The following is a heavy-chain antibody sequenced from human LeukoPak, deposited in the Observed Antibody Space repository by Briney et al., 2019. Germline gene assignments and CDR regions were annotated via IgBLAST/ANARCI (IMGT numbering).Heavy chain of an antibody. CDR1: GFTFSSYA. Sequence: PGGSLRLSCAASGFTFSSYAMSWVRQAPGKGLEWVSAISGSGGSTYYADSVKGRFTISRDNSKNTLYLQMNSLRAEDTAVYYCASPYSSSWYYWYFDLWGRGTLVTVSS. V-gene: IGHV3-23*01. D-gene: IGHD6-13*01. CDR2: ISGSGGST. J-gene: IGHJ2*01. CDR3: ASPYSSSWYYWYFDL.